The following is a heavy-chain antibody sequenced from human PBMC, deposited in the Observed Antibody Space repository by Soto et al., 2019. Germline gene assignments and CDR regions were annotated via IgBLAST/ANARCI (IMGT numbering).Heavy chain of an antibody. Sequence: GKGLEWIGYIYYSGSTNYNPSLKSRVTISVDTSKNQFSLKLSSVTAADTAVYYCSILLGDRSGSRPIVPWCPRLLGTGSS. CDR3: SILLGDRSGSRPIVP. V-gene: IGHV4-59*13. J-gene: IGHJ5*02. D-gene: IGHD3-22*01. CDR2: IYYSGST.